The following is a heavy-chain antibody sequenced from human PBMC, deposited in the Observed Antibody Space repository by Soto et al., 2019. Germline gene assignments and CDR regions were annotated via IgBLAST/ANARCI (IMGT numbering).Heavy chain of an antibody. D-gene: IGHD2-15*01. CDR3: ARPSGYCSGGSCYPHDAFDI. CDR1: GYTFTSYG. Sequence: QVQLVQSGAEVKKPGASVKVSCKASGYTFTSYGISWVRQAPGQGLEWMGWISAYNGNTNYAQKLQGRVTMTTDTSTSTPYMELRSLRSDDTAVYYCARPSGYCSGGSCYPHDAFDIWGQGTMVTVSS. J-gene: IGHJ3*02. V-gene: IGHV1-18*01. CDR2: ISAYNGNT.